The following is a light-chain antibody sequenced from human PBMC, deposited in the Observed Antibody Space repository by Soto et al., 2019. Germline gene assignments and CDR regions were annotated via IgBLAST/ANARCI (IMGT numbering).Light chain of an antibody. CDR2: DAS. CDR3: QQRTNKFWT. Sequence: EIVLTQSPATLSLSPGERATLSCRASQSVSSYLAWYQQKPGQAPRLLIYDASTRATGIPARFSGSGSGTYFTLTISSLEPEDFAVYYCQQRTNKFWTFGQGTNVEIK. CDR1: QSVSSY. J-gene: IGKJ1*01. V-gene: IGKV3-11*01.